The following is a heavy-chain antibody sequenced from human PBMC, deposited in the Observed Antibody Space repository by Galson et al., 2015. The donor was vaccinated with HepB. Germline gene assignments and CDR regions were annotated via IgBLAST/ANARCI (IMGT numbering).Heavy chain of an antibody. J-gene: IGHJ4*02. D-gene: IGHD4-23*01. V-gene: IGHV1-24*01. CDR2: FDPEDGET. CDR3: ATPQESYGGNSVKFDY. CDR1: GYTLTELS. Sequence: SVKVSCKVSGYTLTELSMHWVRQAPGKGLEWMGGFDPEDGETIYAQKFQGRVTMTEDTSTDTAYMELSSLRSEDTAVYYCATPQESYGGNSVKFDYWGRGTLVTVSS.